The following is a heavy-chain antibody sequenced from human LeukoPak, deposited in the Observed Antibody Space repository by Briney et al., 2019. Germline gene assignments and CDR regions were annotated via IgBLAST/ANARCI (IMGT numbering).Heavy chain of an antibody. Sequence: SQTLSLTCAISGDSVSSNSAAWNWIRQSPSRGLEWLGRTYYRSKWYNDYAVSVKSRITINPDTSKNQFSLQLNSVTPEDTAVCYCARGGDVVVPAAMHFDHWGQGTLVTVSS. CDR2: TYYRSKWYN. CDR1: GDSVSSNSAA. CDR3: ARGGDVVVPAAMHFDH. V-gene: IGHV6-1*01. J-gene: IGHJ4*02. D-gene: IGHD2-2*01.